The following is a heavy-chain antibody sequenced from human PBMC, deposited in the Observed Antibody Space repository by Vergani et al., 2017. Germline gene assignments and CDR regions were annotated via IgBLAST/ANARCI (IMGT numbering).Heavy chain of an antibody. J-gene: IGHJ4*02. CDR1: GGSFSGYY. Sequence: QVQLQQWGAGLLKPSETLSLTCAVYGGSFSGYYWNWIRQPPGKGLEWIGEINHSGSTNYNPSLKSRVTISVDMSKNQFSLKLSSVTAADTAVYYCARGQVGVPAADYWGQGTLVTVSS. V-gene: IGHV4-34*01. CDR2: INHSGST. D-gene: IGHD2-2*01. CDR3: ARGQVGVPAADY.